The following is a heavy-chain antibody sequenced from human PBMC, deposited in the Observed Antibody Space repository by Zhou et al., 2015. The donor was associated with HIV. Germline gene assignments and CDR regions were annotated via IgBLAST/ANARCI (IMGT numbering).Heavy chain of an antibody. CDR1: GFSFISYG. V-gene: IGHV1-18*01. D-gene: IGHD3-10*01. J-gene: IGHJ4*02. CDR2: IRAYNGNT. CDR3: ARVWDYYTSGNDN. Sequence: QVQLVQSGAEVKKPGASVRVSCEASGFSFISYGISWVRQAPGQGLEWMGWIRAYNGNTNYAQKFQGRVTMTSDTSTSTAYMELRRLTSDDTAVYYCARVWDYYTSGNDNWGQGTLVTVSS.